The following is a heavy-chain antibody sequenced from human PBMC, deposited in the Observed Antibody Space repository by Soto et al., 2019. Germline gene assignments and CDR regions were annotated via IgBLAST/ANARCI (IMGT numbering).Heavy chain of an antibody. Sequence: GGSLRLSCAASGFTFDNYAMHWVRQAPGKGLEWVAVISYDGSNKYYADSVKGRFTIYRDNSKNTLFLQMNSLRAEDTAVYYCAKGRAIFGVVIQSDCYYDMNVWGAVGPVTVSS. CDR1: GFTFDNYA. CDR2: ISYDGSNK. D-gene: IGHD3-3*01. V-gene: IGHV3-30*18. CDR3: AKGRAIFGVVIQSDCYYDMNV. J-gene: IGHJ6*04.